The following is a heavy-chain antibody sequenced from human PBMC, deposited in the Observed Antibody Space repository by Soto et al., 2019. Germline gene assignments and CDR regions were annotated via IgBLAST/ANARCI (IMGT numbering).Heavy chain of an antibody. D-gene: IGHD3-16*02. Sequence: GGSLRLSCAASGFTFNDYGMHWVRQAPGKGLEWVTVMWNDVSNKYYAESVKGRFTISRDNSKNTLYLEMNSLRAEETAVYYCASDIGKCAKGQFDYWGQGTMVTVSS. CDR3: ASDIGKCAKGQFDY. CDR1: GFTFNDYG. V-gene: IGHV3-33*01. J-gene: IGHJ4*02. CDR2: MWNDVSNK.